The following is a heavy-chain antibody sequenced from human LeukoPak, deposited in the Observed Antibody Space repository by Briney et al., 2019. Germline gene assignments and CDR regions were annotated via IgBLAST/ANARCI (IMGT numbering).Heavy chain of an antibody. Sequence: PGGSLRLSCATSGFSFSSYGMTWVRQAPGKGLEWVANIKQDGSENYYVDSVKGRFTISRDNAKESLYLQMNSLRVEDTAVYYCARGEYQLPGDSWGQGTLATVSS. CDR1: GFSFSSYG. J-gene: IGHJ4*02. V-gene: IGHV3-7*03. CDR3: ARGEYQLPGDS. CDR2: IKQDGSEN. D-gene: IGHD2-2*01.